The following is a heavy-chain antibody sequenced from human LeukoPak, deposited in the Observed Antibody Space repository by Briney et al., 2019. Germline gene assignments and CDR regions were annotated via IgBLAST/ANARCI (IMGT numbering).Heavy chain of an antibody. V-gene: IGHV3-30*02. D-gene: IGHD6-19*01. CDR1: GIIFSSYG. CDR3: AQKYSSGWSDQGFDY. J-gene: IGHJ4*02. CDR2: IRYDGSHK. Sequence: GGSLRLSCTVSGIIFSSYGMHWVRQAPGKGLEWVAFIRYDGSHKYYADSVKGRFTISRDNSKNTLYLQMNSLTAEDTAVYYCAQKYSSGWSDQGFDYWGQGTLVTVSS.